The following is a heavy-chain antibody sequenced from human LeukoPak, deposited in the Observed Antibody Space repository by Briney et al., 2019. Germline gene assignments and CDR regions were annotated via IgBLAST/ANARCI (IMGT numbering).Heavy chain of an antibody. Sequence: SETLSLTCTVSGGSISSYYWSWIRQPPGKGLEWIGYIYYSGSTNYNPSLKSRVTISVDTSKNQFSLKLSSVTAADTAVYYCARHRGADSSGWLDYWGQGTLVTVSS. J-gene: IGHJ4*02. CDR2: IYYSGST. CDR3: ARHRGADSSGWLDY. V-gene: IGHV4-59*08. CDR1: GGSISSYY. D-gene: IGHD6-19*01.